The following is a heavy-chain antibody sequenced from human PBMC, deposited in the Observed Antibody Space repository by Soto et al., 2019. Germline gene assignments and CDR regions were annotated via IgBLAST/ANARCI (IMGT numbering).Heavy chain of an antibody. Sequence: QVQLVQSGAEVKKPGASVKVSCKASGYTFTSYYMHWVRQAPGQGLEWMGIINPSGGSTSYAEKFQGRVTMTRDTSTSTVYMELSSLRSEDTAVYYCARMGGVIAAQDYWGQGTLVTVSS. J-gene: IGHJ4*02. CDR3: ARMGGVIAAQDY. V-gene: IGHV1-46*03. CDR1: GYTFTSYY. D-gene: IGHD6-13*01. CDR2: INPSGGST.